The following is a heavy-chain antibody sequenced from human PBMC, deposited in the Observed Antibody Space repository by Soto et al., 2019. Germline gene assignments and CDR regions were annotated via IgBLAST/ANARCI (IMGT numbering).Heavy chain of an antibody. CDR1: GFTFDGYA. CDR2: TSYDGTNN. J-gene: IGHJ4*02. D-gene: IGHD6-13*01. CDR3: ARAPSRGTAAGADY. Sequence: QVQLVESGGGVVQPGRSLRLSCAASGFTFDGYAMHWIRQAPGKGLDWVATTSYDGTNNFYADSVKGRFTISRDNSKNTLHLQMDSLRAEDTAIFYCARAPSRGTAAGADYWGQGTLVTVST. V-gene: IGHV3-30*04.